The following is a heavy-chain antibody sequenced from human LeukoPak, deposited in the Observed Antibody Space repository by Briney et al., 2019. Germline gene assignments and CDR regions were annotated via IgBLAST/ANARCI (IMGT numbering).Heavy chain of an antibody. Sequence: GGSLRLSCAASGFTVSDNYMTWVRQAPGKGLEWVSSIYNTGATHYAESVKGRFTISRDNSKNTLFLQMNSLRAEDMAVYYCARIEWERLGRAFDIWGQGTLVTVSS. V-gene: IGHV3-53*01. CDR2: IYNTGAT. J-gene: IGHJ3*02. CDR3: ARIEWERLGRAFDI. D-gene: IGHD1-26*01. CDR1: GFTVSDNY.